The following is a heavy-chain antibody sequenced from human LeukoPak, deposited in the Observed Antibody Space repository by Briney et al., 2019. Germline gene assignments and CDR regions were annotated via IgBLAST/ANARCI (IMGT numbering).Heavy chain of an antibody. CDR2: IIVYNGNT. CDR1: GYTFNNYD. J-gene: IGHJ3*01. V-gene: IGHV1-18*01. Sequence: ASVKVSCKASGYTFNNYDISWVRQAPGQGLEWMGWIIVYNGNTNYAQKFQGRVTMTTDTSTSTAYMQLRSLTSDDTAVYYCAREGDTSRGDAFDVWGQGTMVTVSS. CDR3: AREGDTSRGDAFDV. D-gene: IGHD3-16*01.